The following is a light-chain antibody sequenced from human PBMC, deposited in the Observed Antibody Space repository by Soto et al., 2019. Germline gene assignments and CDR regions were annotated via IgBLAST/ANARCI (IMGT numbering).Light chain of an antibody. Sequence: QSVLTQPASVSGSPGQSITISCSGTSSDIGSYDHVAWYQQFPGKSPKLIIYAVSDRPSGVSDRFSGSKSGISASLTISGLQTEDEADYYCISYTDRQSYLFGTGTKVNVL. CDR1: SSDIGSYDH. CDR3: ISYTDRQSYL. J-gene: IGLJ1*01. V-gene: IGLV2-14*03. CDR2: AVS.